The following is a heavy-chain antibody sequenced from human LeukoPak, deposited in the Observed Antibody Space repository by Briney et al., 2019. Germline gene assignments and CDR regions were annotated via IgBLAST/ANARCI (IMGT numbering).Heavy chain of an antibody. J-gene: IGHJ4*02. D-gene: IGHD3-9*01. CDR1: GFTFSSYA. CDR3: AREGYFDSRDLDY. CDR2: ISYDGSNK. Sequence: PGGSLRLSCAASGFTFSSYAMHWVRQAPGKGLEWVAVISYDGSNKDYADSVKGRFTISRDNPKNTLNLQMNSLRAEDTAVYFCAREGYFDSRDLDYWGQGTLVTVSS. V-gene: IGHV3-30*14.